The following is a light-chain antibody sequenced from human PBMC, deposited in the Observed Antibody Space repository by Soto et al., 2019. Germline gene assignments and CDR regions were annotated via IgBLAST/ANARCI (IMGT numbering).Light chain of an antibody. CDR3: QQYANSPIT. J-gene: IGKJ5*01. CDR2: GVS. CDR1: QPVSSNF. Sequence: VMTQSKGTLSFSPGESAALSCRASQPVSSNFLAWYQQKPGQAPRLLIYGVSSRASGIPDRFFGSGSGTDFTLTINRLEPEDFAVYYCQQYANSPITFGQGTRLEIK. V-gene: IGKV3-20*01.